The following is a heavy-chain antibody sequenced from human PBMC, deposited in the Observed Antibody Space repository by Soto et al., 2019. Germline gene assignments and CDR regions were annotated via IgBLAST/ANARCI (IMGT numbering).Heavy chain of an antibody. CDR3: AKDTYYDSSGYNYGMDV. CDR2: ISYDGSNK. Sequence: QVQLVESGGGVVQPGRSLRLSCAASGFTFSSYGMHWVRQAPGKGLEWVAVISYDGSNKYYADSVKGRFTISRDNSKNTLYLQMNSLRAEDTAVYYCAKDTYYDSSGYNYGMDVW. V-gene: IGHV3-30*18. CDR1: GFTFSSYG. D-gene: IGHD3-22*01. J-gene: IGHJ6*01.